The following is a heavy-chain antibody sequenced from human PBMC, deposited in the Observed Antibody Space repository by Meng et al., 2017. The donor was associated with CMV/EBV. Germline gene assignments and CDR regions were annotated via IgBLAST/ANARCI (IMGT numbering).Heavy chain of an antibody. J-gene: IGHJ4*02. V-gene: IGHV3-53*01. CDR1: GSTVSSNY. D-gene: IGHD1-26*01. CDR2: IYSGGST. Sequence: GESLKISCAASGSTVSSNYVNWVRQAPGKGLEWASVIYSGGSTYYADSVKGRFTISRDNSKNTVYLQMNSLRAEDTAVYYCARAPGSYYDYWGQGTLVTVSS. CDR3: ARAPGSYYDY.